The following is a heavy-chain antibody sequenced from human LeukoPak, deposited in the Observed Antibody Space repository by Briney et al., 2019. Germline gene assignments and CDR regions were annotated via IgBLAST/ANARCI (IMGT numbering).Heavy chain of an antibody. CDR2: INPSGGST. CDR3: ARDTSYSSSWYHYYYYMDV. J-gene: IGHJ6*03. D-gene: IGHD6-13*01. V-gene: IGHV1-46*01. Sequence: ASVKVSCKASGYTFTSYYMHWVRQAPGQGLEWMGIINPSGGSTSYAQKFQGRVTMTRDMTTSTVYMELSSLRSEDTAVYYCARDTSYSSSWYHYYYYMDVWGKGTTVTVSS. CDR1: GYTFTSYY.